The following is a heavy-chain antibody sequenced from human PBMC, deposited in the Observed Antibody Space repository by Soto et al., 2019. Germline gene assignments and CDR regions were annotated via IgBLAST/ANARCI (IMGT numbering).Heavy chain of an antibody. CDR3: AKGDNLGPKTGYAFDP. J-gene: IGHJ5*02. Sequence: PLSLTCVISGDSVSSNTASWNWIRQSPSRGLEWLGRTYFRSKWYNDYAVSVKSRIIINPDTSNNQFSLQLNSVTPEDTAVYFCAKGDNLGPKTGYAFDPWGQGIMVTVSS. CDR2: TYFRSKWYN. D-gene: IGHD5-12*01. V-gene: IGHV6-1*01. CDR1: GDSVSSNTAS.